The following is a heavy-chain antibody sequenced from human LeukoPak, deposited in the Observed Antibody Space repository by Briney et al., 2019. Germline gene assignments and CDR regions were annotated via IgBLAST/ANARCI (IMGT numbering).Heavy chain of an antibody. CDR1: GYSFTDYY. CDR2: INSNSGST. Sequence: ASVKVSCKASGYSFTDYYVHWVRQAPGQGLEWMGWINSNSGSTSYAQNFQGRVTMTRDTSISTLYVELSSLRSDDTAVYYCARVIVYSSGWNFDYWGQGTLVTVSS. D-gene: IGHD6-19*01. CDR3: ARVIVYSSGWNFDY. V-gene: IGHV1-2*02. J-gene: IGHJ4*02.